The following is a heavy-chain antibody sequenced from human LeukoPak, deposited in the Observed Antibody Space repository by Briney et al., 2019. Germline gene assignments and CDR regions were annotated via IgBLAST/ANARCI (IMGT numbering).Heavy chain of an antibody. CDR3: ARTFDSSGYDYGHYIDY. Sequence: GGSLRLSCEASGFTFSSYAMSWVRQAPGKGLEWVSGISGSGGTTYYADSVRGRATISRDNSKNTVSLQMNSLRAEDTAVYYCARTFDSSGYDYGHYIDYWGQGTLVTVSS. V-gene: IGHV3-23*01. D-gene: IGHD3-22*01. CDR2: ISGSGGTT. CDR1: GFTFSSYA. J-gene: IGHJ4*02.